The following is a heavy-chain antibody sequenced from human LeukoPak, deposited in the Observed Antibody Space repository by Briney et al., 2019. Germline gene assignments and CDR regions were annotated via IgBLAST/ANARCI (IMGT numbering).Heavy chain of an antibody. D-gene: IGHD5-24*01. J-gene: IGHJ4*02. Sequence: ASVKVSCKASGYIFTACYLHWVRQAPGQGLEWMGWIKANSGDTNYARKFQGRVTMTRDTSISTVYMELSRLTSDDTAVYYCTRIGDGYPYWGQGTLVTVSS. CDR3: TRIGDGYPY. V-gene: IGHV1-2*02. CDR1: GYIFTACY. CDR2: IKANSGDT.